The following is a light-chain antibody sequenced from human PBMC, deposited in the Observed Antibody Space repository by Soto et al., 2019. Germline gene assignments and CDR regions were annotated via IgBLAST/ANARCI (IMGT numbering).Light chain of an antibody. CDR3: QQCRSYPWT. CDR1: QSISSW. Sequence: DIQMTQSPATLSASVGDRVTITCRASQSISSWLAWYQQKPGKDPTLLIYKASSSESGVPSRFSGSGSGTEFTLTISRLQPDDFAVYYCQQCRSYPWTFGQGTKVEIK. CDR2: KAS. V-gene: IGKV1-5*03. J-gene: IGKJ1*01.